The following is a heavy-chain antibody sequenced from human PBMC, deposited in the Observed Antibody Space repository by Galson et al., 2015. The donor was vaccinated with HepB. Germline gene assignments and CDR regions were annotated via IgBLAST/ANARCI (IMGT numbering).Heavy chain of an antibody. CDR3: AKTDGIRWWTYIDS. V-gene: IGHV3-23*01. J-gene: IGHJ4*02. CDR2: ISGAGDYT. CDR1: GFIFNNYV. D-gene: IGHD2-15*01. Sequence: SLRLSCAASGFIFNNYVMTWIRQSPVKGLEWVSSISGAGDYTDYADSVRGRFAISRDNSMNTLYLQMNSLRADDTAVYYCAKTDGIRWWTYIDSWGQGTLVTVSS.